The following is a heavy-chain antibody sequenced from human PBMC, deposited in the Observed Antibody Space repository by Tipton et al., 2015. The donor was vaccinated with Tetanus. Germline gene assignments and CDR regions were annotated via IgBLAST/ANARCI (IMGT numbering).Heavy chain of an antibody. CDR2: ISSSGATI. Sequence: SLRLSCAASGFTLSDYYMRWIRQAPGKGLEWLSYISSSGATINYADSVKGRFTLSRDTAKNSLYLLMDSLRADDTAVYYCARALREAAGDYGDYWGQGPLVSVSS. V-gene: IGHV3-11*01. CDR3: ARALREAAGDYGDY. D-gene: IGHD6-13*01. CDR1: GFTLSDYY. J-gene: IGHJ4*02.